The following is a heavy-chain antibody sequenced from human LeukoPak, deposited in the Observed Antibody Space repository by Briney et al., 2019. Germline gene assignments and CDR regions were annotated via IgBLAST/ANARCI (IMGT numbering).Heavy chain of an antibody. D-gene: IGHD6-13*01. CDR3: AKRARMGIAAAVDGFHI. CDR2: ISWDSAAI. Sequence: PGGSLRLSCAASGFRFDDYAMHWVRQAPGKGLEWVSGISWDSAAIGYADSVRGRFTLSRDNAKNSLFLQMSSLRVEDTALYYCAKRARMGIAAAVDGFHIWGQGTMVTVSS. J-gene: IGHJ3*02. V-gene: IGHV3-9*01. CDR1: GFRFDDYA.